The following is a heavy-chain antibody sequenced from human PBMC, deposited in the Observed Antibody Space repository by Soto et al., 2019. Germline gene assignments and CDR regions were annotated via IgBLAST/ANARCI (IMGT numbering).Heavy chain of an antibody. Sequence: EVQLLESGGDLIQAGGSLRLSCAASGFTLSSYALTWVRQGPGKGLEWVSVISAGGSDTFFGDSVKGRFTISRDTSNNTMYLHVNRLLFEDTAVYYCVKTIVAAGIDSFDVWGRVTMVTVSS. CDR1: GFTLSSYA. D-gene: IGHD6-13*01. V-gene: IGHV3-23*01. J-gene: IGHJ3*01. CDR3: VKTIVAAGIDSFDV. CDR2: ISAGGSDT.